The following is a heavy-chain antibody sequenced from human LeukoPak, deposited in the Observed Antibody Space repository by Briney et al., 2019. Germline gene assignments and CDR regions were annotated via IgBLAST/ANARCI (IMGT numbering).Heavy chain of an antibody. J-gene: IGHJ4*02. CDR3: ARALIAARPPY. CDR1: GFTFSSYW. V-gene: IGHV3-7*02. D-gene: IGHD6-6*01. CDR2: INADGSEN. Sequence: GGSLRLSCAASGFTFSSYWMSWVRQTPGKGLEWVANINADGSENYYVDSVKGRFTISRDNAKNSLYLQMNSLRAEDTAVYYCARALIAARPPYWGQGTLVTVSS.